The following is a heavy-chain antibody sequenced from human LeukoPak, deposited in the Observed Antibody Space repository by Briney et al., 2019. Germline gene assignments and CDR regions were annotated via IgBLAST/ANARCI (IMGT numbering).Heavy chain of an antibody. D-gene: IGHD1-26*01. CDR1: GYTFTGYY. V-gene: IGHV1-2*02. CDR2: INPNSGGT. Sequence: ASVKVSCKASGYTFTGYYMHWVRQAPGQGLEWMGWINPNSGGTNYAQKFQGRVTMTRDTSISTAYMELSRLRSDDTAVYYCALLIVGETGLDYWGQGTLVTVSS. J-gene: IGHJ4*02. CDR3: ALLIVGETGLDY.